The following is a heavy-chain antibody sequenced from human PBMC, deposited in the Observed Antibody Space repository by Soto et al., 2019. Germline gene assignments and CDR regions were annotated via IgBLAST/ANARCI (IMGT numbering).Heavy chain of an antibody. D-gene: IGHD1-26*01. CDR2: IYGNGGGT. CDR1: GFTFGTYS. Sequence: PGGSLRLSCAASGFTFGTYSMNWVRQAPGKGLEWVSGIYGNGGGTFYADSVKGRFTISRDNSRNTLYLQMNSLRAEDTAVYYCAKDVRPDRYWDLDYWGQGTPVTVSS. J-gene: IGHJ4*02. V-gene: IGHV3-23*01. CDR3: AKDVRPDRYWDLDY.